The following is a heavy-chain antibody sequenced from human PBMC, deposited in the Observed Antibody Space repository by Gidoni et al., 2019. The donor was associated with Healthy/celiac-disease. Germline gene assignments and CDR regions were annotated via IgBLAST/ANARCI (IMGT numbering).Heavy chain of an antibody. Sequence: QVKLVQSGSELKKPGASVKVSCKASGYTFTSSAMNWVRQAPGQGLEWMGWINTNTVNPAYAQGFTGRFVFSFDTSVSTAYLQISSLKAEDTAVYYCARDMGAIVVVPAAMYYYYGMDVWGQGTTVTVSS. CDR1: GYTFTSSA. CDR3: ARDMGAIVVVPAAMYYYYGMDV. V-gene: IGHV7-4-1*02. J-gene: IGHJ6*02. D-gene: IGHD2-2*01. CDR2: INTNTVNP.